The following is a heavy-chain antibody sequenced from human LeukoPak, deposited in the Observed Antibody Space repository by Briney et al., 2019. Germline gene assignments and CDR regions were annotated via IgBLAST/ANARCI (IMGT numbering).Heavy chain of an antibody. CDR3: ARGQYYDSSGYLKR. D-gene: IGHD3-22*01. J-gene: IGHJ4*02. Sequence: SETLSLTCTVSGGSISSYYWSWIRQPPGKGLEGIGYICYSGSTNYNPSLKSRVTISVDTSKNQFSLKLSSVTAADTAVYYCARGQYYDSSGYLKRWGQGTLVTVSS. CDR2: ICYSGST. V-gene: IGHV4-59*01. CDR1: GGSISSYY.